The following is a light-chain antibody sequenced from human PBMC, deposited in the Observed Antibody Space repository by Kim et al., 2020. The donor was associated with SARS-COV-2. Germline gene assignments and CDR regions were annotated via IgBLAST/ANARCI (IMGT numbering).Light chain of an antibody. CDR2: GAS. Sequence: ATVGDRVTITGRASQDIRNDLGWYQQNPGRAPKRLIYGASSLQSGVPSRFSGSGSGTEFTLTISSVQPEDFATYFCLQHSTYPITFGQGTRLEIK. V-gene: IGKV1-17*01. CDR1: QDIRND. CDR3: LQHSTYPIT. J-gene: IGKJ5*01.